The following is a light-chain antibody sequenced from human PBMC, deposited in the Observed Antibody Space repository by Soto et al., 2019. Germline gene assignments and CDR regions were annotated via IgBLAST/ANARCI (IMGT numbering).Light chain of an antibody. CDR1: SSNIGSNT. V-gene: IGLV1-44*01. J-gene: IGLJ1*01. CDR3: AAWDDSLNGSFV. CDR2: SNN. Sequence: QSVLPQPPSASVTPGQRVTISCSGSSSNIGSNTVNWYQQLPGTAPKLLIYSNNQRPSGVPDRFSGSKSGTSASLAISGLQSEDEADYYCAAWDDSLNGSFVFGTGTKVTV.